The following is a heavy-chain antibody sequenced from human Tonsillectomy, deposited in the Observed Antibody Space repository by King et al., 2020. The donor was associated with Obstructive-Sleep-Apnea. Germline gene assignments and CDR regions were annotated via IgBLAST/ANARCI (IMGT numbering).Heavy chain of an antibody. Sequence: QITLKESGPTLVKPTQTLTLTCSLSGFSLSTSGVGVGWIRQPPGKALEWLPLIYWDDEKRYSPSLKSRLTITKDTSKNQVVLPMTNMDPSDTATYFCARRPPLAYYFDYWGQGTLVTGSS. CDR2: IYWDDEK. CDR1: GFSLSTSGVG. J-gene: IGHJ4*02. V-gene: IGHV2-5*02. CDR3: ARRPPLAYYFDY.